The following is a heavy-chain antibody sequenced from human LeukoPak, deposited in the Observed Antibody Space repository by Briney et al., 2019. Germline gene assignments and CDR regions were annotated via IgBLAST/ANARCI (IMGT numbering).Heavy chain of an antibody. Sequence: SETLSLTCTVSGGSISPYFWRWIRQPPGKGLEWIGYISYTGSTNYNPSFKSRVTISVDTSQNQFSLQLPPVTAADTAVYSCGKDDYRGVTCFDSWGQGTLVTVSS. V-gene: IGHV4-59*01. D-gene: IGHD3-10*01. CDR2: ISYTGST. CDR1: GGSISPYF. J-gene: IGHJ5*01. CDR3: GKDDYRGVTCFDS.